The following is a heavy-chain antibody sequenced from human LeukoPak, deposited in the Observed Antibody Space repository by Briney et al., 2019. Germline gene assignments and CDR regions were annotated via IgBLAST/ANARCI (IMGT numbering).Heavy chain of an antibody. CDR3: ARATVTTGDGMDV. V-gene: IGHV4-31*03. Sequence: SETLSLTCTVSGGSISSGGYYWSWIRQHPGKGLEWIGYIYYSGSTYYNPSLKSRVTISVDTSKNQFSLKLSSVTAADTAVYYCARATVTTGDGMDVWGQGTTVTVSS. J-gene: IGHJ6*02. CDR1: GGSISSGGYY. CDR2: IYYSGST. D-gene: IGHD4-11*01.